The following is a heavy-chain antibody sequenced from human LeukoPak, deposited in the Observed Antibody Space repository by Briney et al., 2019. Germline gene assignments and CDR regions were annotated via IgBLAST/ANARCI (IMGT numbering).Heavy chain of an antibody. J-gene: IGHJ5*02. CDR2: FDPEDGET. V-gene: IGHV1-24*01. D-gene: IGHD6-19*01. Sequence: ASVKVSCKVTGYTLTDLSMHWVRQAPGKGLEWMGGFDPEDGETIYAQKFQGRVTMTEDTSTDTAYMELSSLRSEDTAVYYCATGVAGNNWFDPWGQGTLVTVSS. CDR1: GYTLTDLS. CDR3: ATGVAGNNWFDP.